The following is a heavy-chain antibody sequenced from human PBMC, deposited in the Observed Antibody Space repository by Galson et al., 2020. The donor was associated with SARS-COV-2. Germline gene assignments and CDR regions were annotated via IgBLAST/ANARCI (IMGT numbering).Heavy chain of an antibody. CDR2: ISFSGSAI. CDR1: GFTFRSYS. V-gene: IGHV3-48*01. D-gene: IGHD6-13*01. CDR3: ATRIGIAAAGVLQH. J-gene: IGHJ1*01. Sequence: GESLKISCSVSGFTFRSYSMNWVRQAPGRGPEWIAYISFSGSAIYYADSVRGRFTISRDNDDNSLFLQMNSLRADDTAVYYCATRIGIAAAGVLQHWGQGTLVTVSS.